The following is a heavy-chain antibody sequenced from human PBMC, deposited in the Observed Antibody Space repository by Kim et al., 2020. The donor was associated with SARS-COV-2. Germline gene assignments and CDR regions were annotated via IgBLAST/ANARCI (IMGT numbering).Heavy chain of an antibody. CDR1: GDSVSSNSAA. Sequence: SQTLSLTCAISGDSVSSNSAAWNWIRQSPSRGLEWLGRTYYRSKWYNDYAVSVKSRITINPDTSKNQFSLQLNSVTPEDTAVYYCAREGAVRYSSGCHLDYWGQGTLVTVSS. V-gene: IGHV6-1*01. J-gene: IGHJ4*02. CDR3: AREGAVRYSSGCHLDY. CDR2: TYYRSKWYN. D-gene: IGHD6-19*01.